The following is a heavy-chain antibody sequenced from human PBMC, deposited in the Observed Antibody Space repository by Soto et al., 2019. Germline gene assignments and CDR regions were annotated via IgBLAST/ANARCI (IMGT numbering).Heavy chain of an antibody. CDR2: ISGSGDST. J-gene: IGHJ4*02. Sequence: PSGSLPLSCAACGFRFSSYGMNWVRQAPGKGLEWVSGISGSGDSTYYADSVKGRFTISRDNSKNTLYLQMNSLRAEDTAVYYCARAIMSSSGSVFDYWGQGTLVTVSS. D-gene: IGHD3-22*01. V-gene: IGHV3-23*01. CDR1: GFRFSSYG. CDR3: ARAIMSSSGSVFDY.